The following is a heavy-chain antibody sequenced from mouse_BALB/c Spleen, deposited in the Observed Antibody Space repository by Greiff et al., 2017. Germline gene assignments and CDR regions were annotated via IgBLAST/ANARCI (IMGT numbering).Heavy chain of an antibody. CDR2: IDPETGGT. CDR1: GYTFTDYE. CDR3: TRRYDGWYFDV. Sequence: QVQLQQSGAELVRPGASVTLSCKASGYTFTDYEMHWVKQTPVHGLEWIGAIDPETGGTAYNQKFEGKATLTADKSSSTAYMELRSLTSEDSAVYYCTRRYDGWYFDVWGEGTTVTVSS. V-gene: IGHV1-15*01. J-gene: IGHJ1*01. D-gene: IGHD2-3*01.